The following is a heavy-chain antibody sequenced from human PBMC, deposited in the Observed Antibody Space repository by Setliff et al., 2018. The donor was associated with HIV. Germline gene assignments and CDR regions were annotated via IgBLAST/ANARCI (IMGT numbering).Heavy chain of an antibody. CDR3: AGHFYYSGSGIWAGLDS. D-gene: IGHD3-10*01. CDR2: IHTSDTT. V-gene: IGHV4-4*07. CDR1: GVSTSIHY. Sequence: TSETLSLTCTVSGVSTSIHYWVWIRQPAGRGLEWIGRIHTSDTTRYNPSLQSRVAMSVDTSKNQFSLKLTPVSAADTAVYYCAGHFYYSGSGIWAGLDSWGQGTLGTVSS. J-gene: IGHJ4*02.